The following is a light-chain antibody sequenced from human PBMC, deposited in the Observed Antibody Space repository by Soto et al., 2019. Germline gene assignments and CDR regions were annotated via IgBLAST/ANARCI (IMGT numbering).Light chain of an antibody. J-gene: IGLJ1*01. CDR1: SSNIGSNT. CDR3: SAWDNSLNGYV. Sequence: QSGLTQPLSASASPGQQVTISSSGGSSNIGSNTVAWYQHLPGTAPPRLIFTAGQRPSGVPGRFSGSKSGTSASLAISGLQSEDEGDYYCSAWDNSLNGYVFGPGTRSPS. CDR2: TAG. V-gene: IGLV1-44*01.